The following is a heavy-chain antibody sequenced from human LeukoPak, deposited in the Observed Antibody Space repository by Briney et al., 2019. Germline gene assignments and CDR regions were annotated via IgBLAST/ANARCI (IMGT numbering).Heavy chain of an antibody. CDR3: AKDIGVIFGVVTHFDY. D-gene: IGHD3-3*01. J-gene: IGHJ4*02. CDR2: ISGSGGST. Sequence: PGGSLRLSCAASGFTFSSYAMSWVRQAPGKGLEWVSAISGSGGSTYYADSVKGRFTISRDNSKNTLYLQMNSLRAEDTAVYYCAKDIGVIFGVVTHFDYWGQGTLVTVSS. V-gene: IGHV3-23*01. CDR1: GFTFSSYA.